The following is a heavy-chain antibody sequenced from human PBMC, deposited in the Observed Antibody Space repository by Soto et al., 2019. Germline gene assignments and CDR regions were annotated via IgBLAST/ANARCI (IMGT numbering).Heavy chain of an antibody. Sequence: PVGSLRLSCAPSGFTFSSYSMNWVRQAPGQGLEWVSVISGSGGSSYYADSVKGRFTISRDNSKNTLFLQMNGLRAEDTAVYYCAKVTKRAAAGRYEYYKYGMDVWGQGITVTVSS. CDR1: GFTFSSYS. D-gene: IGHD6-13*01. J-gene: IGHJ6*02. CDR3: AKVTKRAAAGRYEYYKYGMDV. CDR2: ISGSGGSS. V-gene: IGHV3-23*01.